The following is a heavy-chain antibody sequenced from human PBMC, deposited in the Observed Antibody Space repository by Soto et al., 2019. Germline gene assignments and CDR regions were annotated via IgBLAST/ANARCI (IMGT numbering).Heavy chain of an antibody. D-gene: IGHD2-15*01. CDR3: AKYVGRNGMDV. CDR2: ISGSGGST. V-gene: IGHV3-23*01. J-gene: IGHJ6*02. CDR1: GFTVSSNY. Sequence: LRLSCAASGFTVSSNYMSWVRQAPGKGLEWVSAISGSGGSTYYADSVKGRLTISRDNSKNTLYLQMNSLRAEDTAVYYCAKYVGRNGMDVWGQGTTVTVSS.